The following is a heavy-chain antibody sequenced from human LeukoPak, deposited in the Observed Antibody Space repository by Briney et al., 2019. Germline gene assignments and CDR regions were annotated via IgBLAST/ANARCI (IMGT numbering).Heavy chain of an antibody. CDR2: MNPNSGNT. D-gene: IGHD1-26*01. CDR3: ARDPLPRSYYPVWFDP. Sequence: ASVKVSCKASGFTFTSHDFNWVRQATGQGLEWMGWMNPNSGNTGYAQKFQGRVTMTRDTSLSTAYMELRSLRSDDTAVYYCARDPLPRSYYPVWFDPWGQGTLVTVSS. J-gene: IGHJ5*02. V-gene: IGHV1-8*01. CDR1: GFTFTSHD.